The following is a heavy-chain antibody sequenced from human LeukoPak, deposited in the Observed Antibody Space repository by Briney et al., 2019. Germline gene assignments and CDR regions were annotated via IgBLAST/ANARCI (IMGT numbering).Heavy chain of an antibody. D-gene: IGHD3-22*01. V-gene: IGHV3-53*04. CDR1: GFTVSSNY. CDR2: IYSGGST. Sequence: GGSLRLSCAASGFTVSSNYMSWVRQAPGKGLEWVSVIYSGGSTYYADSVKDRFTISRHNSKNTLYLRMNSLRAEDTAVYYCARESDSSGYWFDPWGQGTLVTVSS. CDR3: ARESDSSGYWFDP. J-gene: IGHJ5*02.